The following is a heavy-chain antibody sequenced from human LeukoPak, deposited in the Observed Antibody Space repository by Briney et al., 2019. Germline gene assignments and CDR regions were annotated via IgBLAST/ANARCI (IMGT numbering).Heavy chain of an antibody. D-gene: IGHD3-10*01. CDR2: MYYSGST. CDR3: ARGHIYGSGSRQFDP. CDR1: GGSVSSGSYY. V-gene: IGHV4-61*01. J-gene: IGHJ5*02. Sequence: SETLSLTCTVSGGSVSSGSYYWSWIRQPPGKGLEWIGYMYYSGSTNYNPSLKSRVTISVDTSKNQFSLKLSSVTAADTAVYYCARGHIYGSGSRQFDPRGQGTLVTVSS.